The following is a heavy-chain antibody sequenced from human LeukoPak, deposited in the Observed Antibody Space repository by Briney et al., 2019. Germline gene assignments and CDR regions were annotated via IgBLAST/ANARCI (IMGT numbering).Heavy chain of an antibody. CDR1: GGSISSYY. V-gene: IGHV4-4*07. CDR2: IYTSGST. Sequence: SETLSLTCTVSGGSISSYYWSWIRQPAGKGLEWIGRIYTSGSTNYNPSLKSRVTISVDTSKNQFSLKLSSVTAADTAVYYCARDEVRGVNYYYYMDVWGKGTTVTVSS. J-gene: IGHJ6*03. CDR3: ARDEVRGVNYYYYMDV. D-gene: IGHD3-10*01.